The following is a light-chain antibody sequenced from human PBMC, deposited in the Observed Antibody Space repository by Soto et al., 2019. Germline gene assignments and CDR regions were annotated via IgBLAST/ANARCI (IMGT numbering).Light chain of an antibody. V-gene: IGKV3-11*01. J-gene: IGKJ2*01. CDR2: DAS. CDR3: QQRSNWPSYT. Sequence: EIVLTQSPATPSLSPGERATLSCRASQSVSSFLAWYQQKPGQAPRLLIYDASNRATGIPARFSGSGSETDFTLTISSLEPEDFAVYYCQQRSNWPSYTFGQGTKLEIK. CDR1: QSVSSF.